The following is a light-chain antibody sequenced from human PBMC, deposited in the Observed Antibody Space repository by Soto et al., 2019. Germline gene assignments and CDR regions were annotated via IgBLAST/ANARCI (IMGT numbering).Light chain of an antibody. V-gene: IGLV2-23*02. CDR3: SSYAGVDIPVV. Sequence: QSALTQPASVSGSPGQSITISCTGTSSDVANYDLVSWYQHHPGKAPKLILYDVSERPSGISDRFSGSKSGNTASLTISGLQAEDEADYYCSSYAGVDIPVVFGGGTQLTVL. CDR1: SSDVANYDL. J-gene: IGLJ2*01. CDR2: DVS.